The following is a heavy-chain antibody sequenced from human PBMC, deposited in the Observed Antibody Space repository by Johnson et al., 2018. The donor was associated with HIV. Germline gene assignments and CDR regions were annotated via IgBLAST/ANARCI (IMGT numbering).Heavy chain of an antibody. CDR2: MYSGGST. D-gene: IGHD3-16*01. CDR3: AREATYYDYVWGSYAFDI. CDR1: GFTVSSNY. V-gene: IGHV3-66*01. J-gene: IGHJ3*02. Sequence: VQLVESGGGLVQPGGSLRLSCAASGFTVSSNYMSWVRQAPGKGLEWVSVMYSGGSTYYADSVKGRFTISRDNSKNTLYLQMNSLRAEDTAVYYCAREATYYDYVWGSYAFDIWGQGTMVTVSS.